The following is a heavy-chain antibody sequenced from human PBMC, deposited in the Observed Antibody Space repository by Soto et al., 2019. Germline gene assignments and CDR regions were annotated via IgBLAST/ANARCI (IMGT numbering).Heavy chain of an antibody. CDR1: GFTFSSSA. V-gene: IGHV1-2*04. Sequence: GASVKVSCKTSGFTFSSSAVHWVRQARGHRLQWIGWINPNSGGTNYAQKFQGWVTMTRDTSISTAYMELSRLRSDDTAVYYCARDLRNYYGSGTLAFDIWGQGTMVTVSS. CDR2: INPNSGGT. J-gene: IGHJ3*02. CDR3: ARDLRNYYGSGTLAFDI. D-gene: IGHD3-10*01.